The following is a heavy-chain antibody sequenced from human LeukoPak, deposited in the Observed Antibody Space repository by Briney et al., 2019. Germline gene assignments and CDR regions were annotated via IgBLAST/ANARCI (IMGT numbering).Heavy chain of an antibody. V-gene: IGHV4-59*08. Sequence: NPSETLSLTCTVSGGSISGYYWSWIRQPPGKGLDWIGYIYYTGTTDQNPSLKSRVTISVDTSKNQLSLKLNSVTAADTAVYYCARHGDSGSHSFDYWGRGTLVTVSS. CDR2: IYYTGTT. J-gene: IGHJ4*02. D-gene: IGHD1-26*01. CDR1: GGSISGYY. CDR3: ARHGDSGSHSFDY.